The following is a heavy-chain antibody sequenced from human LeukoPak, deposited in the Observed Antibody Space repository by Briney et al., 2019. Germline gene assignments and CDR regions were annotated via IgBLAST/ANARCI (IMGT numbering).Heavy chain of an antibody. CDR2: ISYDGSNK. V-gene: IGHV3-30*18. CDR1: GFTFSSYG. CDR3: AKDLSSWYVYYYYYMDV. Sequence: GGSLRLSCAASGFTFSSYGMHWVRQAPGKGLEWVAVISYDGSNKYYADSVKGRFTISRDNSKNTLYLQMNSLRAEDTAVYYCAKDLSSWYVYYYYYMDVWGKGTTVTVSS. D-gene: IGHD6-13*01. J-gene: IGHJ6*03.